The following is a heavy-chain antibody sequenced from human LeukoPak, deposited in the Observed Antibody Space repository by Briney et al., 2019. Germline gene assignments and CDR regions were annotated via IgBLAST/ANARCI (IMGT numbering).Heavy chain of an antibody. J-gene: IGHJ4*02. D-gene: IGHD6-6*01. Sequence: ASVKVSCKAPGYTFTSYGISWVRQAPGQGLEWMGWISAYNGNTNYAQKLQGRVTMTTDTSTSTAYMELRSLRSDDTAVYYCARDPLGPLAARPYYFDYWGQGTLVTVSS. CDR2: ISAYNGNT. CDR3: ARDPLGPLAARPYYFDY. CDR1: GYTFTSYG. V-gene: IGHV1-18*01.